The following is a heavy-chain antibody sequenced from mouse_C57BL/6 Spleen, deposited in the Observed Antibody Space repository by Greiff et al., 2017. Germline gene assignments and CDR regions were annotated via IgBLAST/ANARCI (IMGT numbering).Heavy chain of an antibody. CDR3: ARGGEWGFAY. V-gene: IGHV1-64*01. Sequence: QVHVKQPGAELVKPGASVKLSCKASGYTFTSYWMHWVKQRPGQGLEWIGMIHPNSGITNYNEKFKSKATLTVDKSSSPAYMQLSSLTSEDSAVYYCARGGEWGFAYWGQGTLVTVSA. J-gene: IGHJ3*01. CDR2: IHPNSGIT. CDR1: GYTFTSYW.